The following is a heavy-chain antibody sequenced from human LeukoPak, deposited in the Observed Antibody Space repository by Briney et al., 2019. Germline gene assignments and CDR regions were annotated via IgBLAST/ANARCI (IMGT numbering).Heavy chain of an antibody. Sequence: GGSLRLSCAASGFTFSSYGMHWVRQAPGKGLEWVANIKEDGSIKYYVDSVKGRFTISRDNAKNSLYLQMNSLRAEDTAVYYCARDQKIELGYCSSTSCWPYYYYYYGMDVWGQGTTVTVSS. CDR1: GFTFSSYG. V-gene: IGHV3-7*03. CDR3: ARDQKIELGYCSSTSCWPYYYYYYGMDV. J-gene: IGHJ6*02. CDR2: IKEDGSIK. D-gene: IGHD2-2*01.